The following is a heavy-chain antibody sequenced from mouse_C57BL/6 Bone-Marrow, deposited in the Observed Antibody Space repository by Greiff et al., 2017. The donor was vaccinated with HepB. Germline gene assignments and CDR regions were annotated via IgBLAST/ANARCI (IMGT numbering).Heavy chain of an antibody. D-gene: IGHD1-2*01. CDR1: GYTFTDYN. J-gene: IGHJ2*01. CDR2: INPNNGGT. CDR3: ARHERITTALYFDY. V-gene: IGHV1-18*01. Sequence: EVQLQQSGPELVKPGASVKIPCKASGYTFTDYNMDWVKQSHGKSLEWIGDINPNNGGTIYNQKFKGKATLTVDKSSSTAYMELRSLTSEDTAVYYCARHERITTALYFDYWGQGTTLTVSS.